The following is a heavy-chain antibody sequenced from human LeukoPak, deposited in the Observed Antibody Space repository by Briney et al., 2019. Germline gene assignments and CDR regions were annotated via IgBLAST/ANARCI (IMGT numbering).Heavy chain of an antibody. J-gene: IGHJ4*02. CDR3: ARDRDYGDYEGGDY. CDR2: ISSSGSTI. CDR1: GFTFSSYE. Sequence: SGGSLRLSCAASGFTFSSYEMNWVRQPPGRGLEWVSYISSSGSTIYYADSVKGRFTISRDNAKNSLYRQMNSLRAEDTAVYYCARDRDYGDYEGGDYWGQGTLVTVSS. V-gene: IGHV3-48*03. D-gene: IGHD4-17*01.